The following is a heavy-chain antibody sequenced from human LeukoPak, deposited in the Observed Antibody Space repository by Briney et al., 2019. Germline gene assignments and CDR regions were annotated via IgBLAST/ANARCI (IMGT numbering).Heavy chain of an antibody. CDR1: GFTFSSYS. CDR3: ANGGIAVASGLDY. D-gene: IGHD6-19*01. J-gene: IGHJ4*02. V-gene: IGHV3-48*01. CDR2: ISSSSRTI. Sequence: AGGSLRLSCAASGFTFSSYSMNWVRQAPGKGLEWVSYISSSSRTIYYADSVKGRFTISRDNSKNTLYLQMNSLRAEDTAVYYCANGGIAVASGLDYWGQGTLVTVSS.